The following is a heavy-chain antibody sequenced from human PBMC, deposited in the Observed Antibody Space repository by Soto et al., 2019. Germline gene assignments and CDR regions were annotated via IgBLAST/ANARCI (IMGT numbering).Heavy chain of an antibody. CDR1: GFTFSTYG. V-gene: IGHV3-30*18. Sequence: QVQLVESGGGLVQPGRSLKLSCAASGFTFSTYGMHWVCQSPGKGLEWVAVISYDGSNQYYRDSVRDSFTISRDNSRNTGYLQINSLREEDTAVYYCAKDEGRFLKYYCNFGVDAWGRGTTVTVS. J-gene: IGHJ6*02. D-gene: IGHD3-3*01. CDR2: ISYDGSNQ. CDR3: AKDEGRFLKYYCNFGVDA.